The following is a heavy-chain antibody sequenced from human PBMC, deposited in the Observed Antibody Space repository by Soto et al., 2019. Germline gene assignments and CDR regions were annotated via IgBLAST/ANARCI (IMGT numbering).Heavy chain of an antibody. CDR2: IQSGGPT. Sequence: EVHLVESGGGLVQPGGSLRLSCAASGFTVSSKYMSWVRQAPGKGLEWVSLIQSGGPTYYADSVKGRFTISRDTSENTLHLQMDSVRGEDTAVYYCARDDVLCDGGRCYGVPLDVWGKGTKVTVSS. V-gene: IGHV3-66*01. D-gene: IGHD2-15*01. CDR1: GFTVSSKY. J-gene: IGHJ6*04. CDR3: ARDDVLCDGGRCYGVPLDV.